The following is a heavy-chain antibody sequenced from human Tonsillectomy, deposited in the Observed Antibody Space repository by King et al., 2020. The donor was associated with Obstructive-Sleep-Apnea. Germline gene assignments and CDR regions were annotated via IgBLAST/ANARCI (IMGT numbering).Heavy chain of an antibody. V-gene: IGHV4-4*07. D-gene: IGHD3-9*01. J-gene: IGHJ6*02. CDR2: IYTSGST. CDR1: GGSISSYY. Sequence: QLQESGPGLVKPSETLSLTCTVSGGSISSYYWSWIRQPAGKGLEWIGRIYTSGSTNYNPSLKSRVTMSVDTSKNQFSLKLSSVTAADTAVYYCAGDRARYDILTGYYYYYGMDVWGQGTTVTVSS. CDR3: AGDRARYDILTGYYYYYGMDV.